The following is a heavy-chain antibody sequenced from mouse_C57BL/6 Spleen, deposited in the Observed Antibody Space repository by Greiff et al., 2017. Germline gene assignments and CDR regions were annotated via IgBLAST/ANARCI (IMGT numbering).Heavy chain of an antibody. CDR1: GYSITSGYD. CDR3: ARDLSR. V-gene: IGHV3-1*01. J-gene: IGHJ4*01. CDR2: ISYNGST. Sequence: EVQLQQSGPGMVKPSQSLSLTCTVTGYSITSGYDWHWIRHFPGNKLEWMGYISYNGSTNSNPSLKSRISITHDTSKNHFFLKLNSVTTEDTATYYCARDLSRWGQGTSVTVSS.